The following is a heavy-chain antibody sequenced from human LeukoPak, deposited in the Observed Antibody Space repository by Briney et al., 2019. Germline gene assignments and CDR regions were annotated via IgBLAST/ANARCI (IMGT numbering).Heavy chain of an antibody. CDR1: GGSISSSSYY. CDR3: ARWYGDYEDFDY. J-gene: IGHJ4*02. V-gene: IGHV4-39*07. D-gene: IGHD4-17*01. Sequence: SETLSLTCTVSGGSISSSSYYWGWIRQPPGKGLEWIGSIYYSGSTYYNPSLRSRVTISVDTSKNQFSLKLSSVTAADTAVYYCARWYGDYEDFDYWGQGTLVTVSS. CDR2: IYYSGST.